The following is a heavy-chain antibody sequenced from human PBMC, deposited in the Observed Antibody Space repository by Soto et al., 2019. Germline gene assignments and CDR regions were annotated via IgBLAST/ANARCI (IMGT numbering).Heavy chain of an antibody. Sequence: PGESLKISCKGSGYSFTSHWIGWVRQMPGKGLEWMGIIYPGDSDTRYSPSSQGQVTISADKSISTAYLQWSSLKASDTAMYYCARHPDAADTTDFDYWGRGTQVTVSS. V-gene: IGHV5-51*01. CDR2: IYPGDSDT. J-gene: IGHJ4*02. CDR1: GYSFTSHW. D-gene: IGHD6-25*01. CDR3: ARHPDAADTTDFDY.